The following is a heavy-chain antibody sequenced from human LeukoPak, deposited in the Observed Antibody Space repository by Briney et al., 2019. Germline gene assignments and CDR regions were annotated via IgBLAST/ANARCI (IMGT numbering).Heavy chain of an antibody. V-gene: IGHV3-30*03. J-gene: IGHJ4*02. CDR1: GFTFNTYV. Sequence: GRSLRLSCAASGFTFNTYVMHWGRQAPGKGLEWVAAISYDGSNKYYADSVKGRFTISRDNFKNTLYLQMNSLSAEDTAVYYCARKYSGYDLGGFDYWGQGTLVTVSS. D-gene: IGHD5-12*01. CDR2: ISYDGSNK. CDR3: ARKYSGYDLGGFDY.